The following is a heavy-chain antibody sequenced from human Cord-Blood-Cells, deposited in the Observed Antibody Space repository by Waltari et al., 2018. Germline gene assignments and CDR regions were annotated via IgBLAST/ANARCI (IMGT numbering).Heavy chain of an antibody. D-gene: IGHD7-27*01. CDR1: GFTFSSYA. V-gene: IGHV3-30-3*01. CDR2: KSYDGSNK. Sequence: QVQLVESGGGVVQPGRSLRLSCAASGFTFSSYAMHWVRQAQGKGLEWVAVKSYDGSNKYYADSVKGRFTISRDNSKNTLYLQMNSLRAEDTAVYYCARGTFQNWGYFDYWGQGTLVTVSS. J-gene: IGHJ4*02. CDR3: ARGTFQNWGYFDY.